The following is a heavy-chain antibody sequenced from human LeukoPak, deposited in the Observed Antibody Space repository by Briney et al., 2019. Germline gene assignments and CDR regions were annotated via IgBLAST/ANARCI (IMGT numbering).Heavy chain of an antibody. J-gene: IGHJ4*02. CDR3: VRSITMVRGVITHFDY. CDR2: IYYSGST. CDR1: GGSISSYY. Sequence: SETLSLTCTVSGGSISSYYWSWIRQPPGKGLEWIGYIYYSGSTNYNPSLKSRVTISVDTSKNQFSLKLSSVTAADTAVYYCVRSITMVRGVITHFDYWGQGTLVTVSS. V-gene: IGHV4-59*08. D-gene: IGHD3-10*01.